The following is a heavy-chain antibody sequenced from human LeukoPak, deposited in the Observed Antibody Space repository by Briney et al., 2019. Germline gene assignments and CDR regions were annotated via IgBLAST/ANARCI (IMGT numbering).Heavy chain of an antibody. J-gene: IGHJ4*02. CDR3: ARDLNRGYTYGTPLEY. D-gene: IGHD5-18*01. CDR1: GFTFSSYA. Sequence: GGSLRLSCAASGFTFSSYAMSWVRQAPGKGLEWVSAISGSGGSTYYADSVKGRFTISRDNSKNTLYLQMNSLRAEDTALYYCARDLNRGYTYGTPLEYWGQGTLVTVSS. CDR2: ISGSGGST. V-gene: IGHV3-23*01.